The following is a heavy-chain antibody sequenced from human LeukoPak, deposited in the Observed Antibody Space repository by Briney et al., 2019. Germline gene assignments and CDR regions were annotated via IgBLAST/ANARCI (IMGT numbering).Heavy chain of an antibody. CDR2: IIPIFGTA. V-gene: IGHV1-69*05. J-gene: IGHJ2*01. Sequence: ASVKVPCKASGGTFSSYAISWVRQAPGQGLEWMGGIIPIFGTANYAQKFQGRVTITTDESTSTAYMELSSLRSEDTAVYYCARGNPLGVWYFDLWGRGTLVTVSS. D-gene: IGHD3-16*01. CDR3: ARGNPLGVWYFDL. CDR1: GGTFSSYA.